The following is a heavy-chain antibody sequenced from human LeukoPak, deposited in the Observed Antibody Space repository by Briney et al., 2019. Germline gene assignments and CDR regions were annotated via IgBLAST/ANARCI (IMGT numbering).Heavy chain of an antibody. CDR2: IYYSGST. J-gene: IGHJ4*02. CDR1: GGSISSGDYY. D-gene: IGHD6-13*01. Sequence: SETLSLTCTVSGGSISSGDYYWSLIRQPPGKGLEWIGYIYYSGSTYYNPSLKSRVTISVDTSKNQFSLKLSSVTAADTAVYYCARDNPAREAAALGRYFDYWGQGTLSTSPQ. CDR3: ARDNPAREAAALGRYFDY. V-gene: IGHV4-30-4*08.